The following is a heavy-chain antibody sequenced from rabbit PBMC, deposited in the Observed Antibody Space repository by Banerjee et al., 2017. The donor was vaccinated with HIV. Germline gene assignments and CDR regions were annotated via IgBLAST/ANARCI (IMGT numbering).Heavy chain of an antibody. CDR1: GFSFSSSDY. Sequence: EESGGDLVKPGASLTLTCTASGFSFSSSDYMCWVRQAPGKGLEWISCIAGSSSDFTYSASWAKGRFTISKTSSTTVTLQMTSLTAADTATYFCARDTGSSFSSYGMDLWGQGTLVTVS. D-gene: IGHD8-1*01. CDR3: ARDTGSSFSSYGMDL. CDR2: IAGSSSDFT. J-gene: IGHJ6*01. V-gene: IGHV1S40*01.